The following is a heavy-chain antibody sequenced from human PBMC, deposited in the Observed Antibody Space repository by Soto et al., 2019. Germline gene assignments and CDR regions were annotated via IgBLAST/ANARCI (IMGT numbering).Heavy chain of an antibody. CDR1: GGTFSKYA. J-gene: IGHJ6*02. D-gene: IGHD3-22*01. Sequence: QVQLVQSGAELQQPGASVRVSCKASGGTFSKYAFSWVRQAPGQGLEWLGGTIPMFGTPNYAQKFQGRDAISSDESTATVYMELSSLRSEDTAVYFCARPLRDSNYYYGRAVWGQGTTVTVSS. V-gene: IGHV1-69*01. CDR2: TIPMFGTP. CDR3: ARPLRDSNYYYGRAV.